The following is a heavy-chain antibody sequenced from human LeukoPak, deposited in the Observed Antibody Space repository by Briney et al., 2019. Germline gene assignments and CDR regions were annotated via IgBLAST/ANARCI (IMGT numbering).Heavy chain of an antibody. J-gene: IGHJ6*03. D-gene: IGHD1-26*01. CDR2: INAYNDNT. CDR3: ARTTNSYYYYYYIDV. Sequence: GASVKVSCKASDYTFNSAGISWVRQAPGQGLEWMGWINAYNDNTKYAEKLQGRVTMTTDTSTSTAYMELRSLRSDDTAVYYCARTTNSYYYYYYIDVWGKGTTVTVSS. V-gene: IGHV1-18*01. CDR1: DYTFNSAG.